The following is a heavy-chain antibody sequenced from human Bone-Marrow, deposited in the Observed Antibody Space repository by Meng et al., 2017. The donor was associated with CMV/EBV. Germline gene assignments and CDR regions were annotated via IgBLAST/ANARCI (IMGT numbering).Heavy chain of an antibody. J-gene: IGHJ2*01. CDR2: ISGSGGST. V-gene: IGHV3-23*01. CDR3: AKDRSVWYFDL. Sequence: LSCAGFGVTFSTYAMSWGRQAPGKGLEWVSAISGSGGSTDYADSVKGRFTISRDNSKNTLYLQMNSLRAEDTAVYYCAKDRSVWYFDLWGRGTLVTVSS. CDR1: GVTFSTYA.